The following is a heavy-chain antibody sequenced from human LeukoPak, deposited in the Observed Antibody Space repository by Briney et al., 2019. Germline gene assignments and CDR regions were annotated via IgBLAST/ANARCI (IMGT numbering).Heavy chain of an antibody. J-gene: IGHJ4*02. Sequence: GGSLRLSCAASGFTFSSYAMSWVRQAPGKGLEWVSAVSGSGVSTYYADSVKGRFTISRDNSKNTLYLQMCSLRAEDTAVYYCAKVGSGWYYFDYWGQGTLATVSS. CDR3: AKVGSGWYYFDY. CDR2: VSGSGVST. V-gene: IGHV3-23*01. CDR1: GFTFSSYA. D-gene: IGHD6-19*01.